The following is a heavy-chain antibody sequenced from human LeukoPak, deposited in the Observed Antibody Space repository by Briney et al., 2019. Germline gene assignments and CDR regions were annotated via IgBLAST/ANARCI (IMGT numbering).Heavy chain of an antibody. CDR2: ISGSGGST. CDR1: GFTFSSYG. D-gene: IGHD3-22*01. Sequence: PGGSLRLSCAASGFTFSSYGMHWVRQAPGKGLEWVSAISGSGGSTYYADSVKGRFTISRDNSKNTLYLQMNSLRAEDTAVYYCAKVLYYYDSSGPFDYWGQGTLVTVSS. V-gene: IGHV3-23*01. CDR3: AKVLYYYDSSGPFDY. J-gene: IGHJ4*02.